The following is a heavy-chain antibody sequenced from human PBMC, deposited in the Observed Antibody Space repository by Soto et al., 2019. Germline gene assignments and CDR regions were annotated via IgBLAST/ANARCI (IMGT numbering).Heavy chain of an antibody. Sequence: PVGALGLSCAVSGFTFSSYAMSWVRQAPRKGLEWVSGIGGSGDSTYYADSVKGRFTISRGNSKNTLYLQMNSLRAEDTAIYYCTKARESRDHLEEALDYWGQGTLVTVSS. J-gene: IGHJ4*02. D-gene: IGHD6-6*01. V-gene: IGHV3-23*01. CDR2: IGGSGDST. CDR3: TKARESRDHLEEALDY. CDR1: GFTFSSYA.